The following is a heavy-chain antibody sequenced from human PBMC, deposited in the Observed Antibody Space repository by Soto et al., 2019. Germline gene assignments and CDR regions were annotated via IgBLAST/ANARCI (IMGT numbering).Heavy chain of an antibody. Sequence: PSETLSLTCTVSGGSISSSSYYWGWIRQPPGKGLEWIGSIYYSGSTYYNPSLKSRVTISVDTSKNQFSLKLSSVTAADTAVYYCARHDFWSGFVDYYYMDVWGKGTTVTVSS. CDR3: ARHDFWSGFVDYYYMDV. V-gene: IGHV4-39*01. D-gene: IGHD3-3*01. CDR2: IYYSGST. CDR1: GGSISSSSYY. J-gene: IGHJ6*03.